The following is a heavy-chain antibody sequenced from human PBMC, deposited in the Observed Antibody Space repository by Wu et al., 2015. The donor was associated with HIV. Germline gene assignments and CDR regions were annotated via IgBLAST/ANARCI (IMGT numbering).Heavy chain of an antibody. CDR2: INAYNGNT. V-gene: IGHV1-18*01. CDR1: GYIFTNFG. D-gene: IGHD2/OR15-2a*01. Sequence: QVQLVQSGAEVKKPGASVKISCKASGYIFTNFGFSWVRQAPGQGLEWMGWINAYNGNTKYAQKLQVRVAMTTDTYTSTAYMELRGLRSDDTAVCYCARASNIPPYYMDVWGKGTMVTVSS. J-gene: IGHJ6*03. CDR3: ARASNIPPYYMDV.